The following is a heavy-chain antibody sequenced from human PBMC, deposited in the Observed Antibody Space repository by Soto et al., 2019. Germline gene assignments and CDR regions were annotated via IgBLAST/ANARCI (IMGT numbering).Heavy chain of an antibody. CDR3: AKSGSLFRPSLGYFDY. CDR2: INPNSGGT. V-gene: IGHV1-2*02. CDR1: GFTFTGHY. J-gene: IGHJ4*02. Sequence: ASVKVSCKASGFTFTGHYIHWVRQAPGQGLEWMGWINPNSGGTSYAQKFQGRLTMTTDTSITKAYMELSRLSSDDTALYYCAKSGSLFRPSLGYFDYWGQGTLVTVSS. D-gene: IGHD1-1*01.